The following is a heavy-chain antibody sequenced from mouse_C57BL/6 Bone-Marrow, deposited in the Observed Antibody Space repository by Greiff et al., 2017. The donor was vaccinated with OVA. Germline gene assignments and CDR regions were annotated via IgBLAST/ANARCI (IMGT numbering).Heavy chain of an antibody. Sequence: QVQLQQSGAELVMPGASVKLSCKASGYTFTSYWMHWVKQRPGQGLEWIGEIDPSDSYTNYNQKFKGKSTLTVDKSSSTAYMQLSSLTSEDSAVYYGARDLYWYFDVWGTGTTVTVSS. CDR1: GYTFTSYW. V-gene: IGHV1-69*01. CDR3: ARDLYWYFDV. J-gene: IGHJ1*03. CDR2: IDPSDSYT.